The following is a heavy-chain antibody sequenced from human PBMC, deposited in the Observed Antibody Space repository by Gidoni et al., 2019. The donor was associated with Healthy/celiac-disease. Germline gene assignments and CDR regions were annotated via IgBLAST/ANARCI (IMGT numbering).Heavy chain of an antibody. V-gene: IGHV1-2*02. J-gene: IGHJ4*02. CDR1: GYPFTGYY. Sequence: QVQLVQSGAEVKKPGASVKVSCKASGYPFTGYYLHWVRQAPGKGLEWMGWINPNSGGTNYAQKVQGRVTMTRDTSISTAYMELSRLRSDDTAVYYCARGMGVPAAREYFDYWGQGTLVTVSS. CDR2: INPNSGGT. CDR3: ARGMGVPAAREYFDY. D-gene: IGHD2-2*01.